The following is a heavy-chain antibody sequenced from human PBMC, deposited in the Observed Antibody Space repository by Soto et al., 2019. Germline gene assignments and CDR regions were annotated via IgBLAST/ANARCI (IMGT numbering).Heavy chain of an antibody. CDR2: IYYSGTT. D-gene: IGHD5-12*01. Sequence: QVQLQESGPGLVKPSQTLSLTCTVSGGSISSGAHYWSWIRQPPGKGLEWIGYIYYSGTTHYNPSLKSRVTIAIDTSKNQFSLKLTSVTAADTAVYYCASYVVPTSRFDPWGQGTLVTVSS. J-gene: IGHJ5*02. CDR1: GGSISSGAHY. CDR3: ASYVVPTSRFDP. V-gene: IGHV4-30-4*01.